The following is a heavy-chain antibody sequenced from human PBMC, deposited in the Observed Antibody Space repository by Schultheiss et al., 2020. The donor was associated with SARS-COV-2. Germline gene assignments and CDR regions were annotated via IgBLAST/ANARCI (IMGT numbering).Heavy chain of an antibody. D-gene: IGHD1-14*01. CDR2: IKQDGSEK. CDR1: GFTFSSYW. CDR3: ALITGGYFDY. V-gene: IGHV3-7*01. Sequence: GGSLRLSCAASGFTFSSYWMSWVRQAPGKGLEWVANIKQDGSEKYYVDSVKGRFTISRDNSKNTLYLQMNSLRAEDTAVYYCALITGGYFDYWGQGTLVTVSS. J-gene: IGHJ4*02.